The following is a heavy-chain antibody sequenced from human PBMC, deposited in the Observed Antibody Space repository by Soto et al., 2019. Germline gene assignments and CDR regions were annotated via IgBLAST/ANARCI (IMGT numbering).Heavy chain of an antibody. D-gene: IGHD3-3*01. CDR3: ARDRLNDFWSGYYADYYYMDV. CDR1: GETICSYY. V-gene: IGHV4-59*01. J-gene: IGHJ6*03. CDR2: IYYSGST. Sequence: SETMSLTCTVSGETICSYYWSWIRTTPGKGLEWIGYIYYSGSTNYNPSLKSRVTISVDTSKNQFSLKLSSVTAADTAVYYCARDRLNDFWSGYYADYYYMDVWGKGTTVTVSS.